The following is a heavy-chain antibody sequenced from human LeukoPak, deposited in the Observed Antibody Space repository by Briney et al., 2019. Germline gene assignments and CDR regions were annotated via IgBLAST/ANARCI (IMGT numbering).Heavy chain of an antibody. Sequence: GGSLRLSCAASGFTFSSYSMNWVRQAPGKGLEWISYISSSSSITSYADSVKGRFTISRDNAKNSLHLQMNSLRAEDTAVYYCAGVGRISDYWGQGTLVTVSS. CDR3: AGVGRISDY. J-gene: IGHJ4*02. CDR1: GFTFSSYS. CDR2: ISSSSSIT. V-gene: IGHV3-48*01.